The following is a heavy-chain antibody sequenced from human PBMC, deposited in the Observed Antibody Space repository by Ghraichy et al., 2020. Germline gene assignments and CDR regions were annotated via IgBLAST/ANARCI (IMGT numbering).Heavy chain of an antibody. J-gene: IGHJ6*03. D-gene: IGHD6-13*01. CDR2: INHSGST. V-gene: IGHV4-34*01. CDR1: GGSFSGYY. CDR3: ARGNKLVRVYYYYMDV. Sequence: SETLSLTCAVYGGSFSGYYWSWIRQPPGKGLEWIGEINHSGSTNYNPSLKSRVTISVDTSKNQFSLKLSSVTAADTAVYYCARGNKLVRVYYYYMDVWGKGTTVTVSS.